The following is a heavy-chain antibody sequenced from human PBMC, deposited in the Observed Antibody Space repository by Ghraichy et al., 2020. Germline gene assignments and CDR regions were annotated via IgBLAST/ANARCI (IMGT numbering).Heavy chain of an antibody. V-gene: IGHV4-30-2*01. CDR1: GGSITSGSFS. J-gene: IGHJ3*02. D-gene: IGHD3-22*01. Sequence: SETLSLTCAVSGGSITSGSFSWSWIRQPPGKGLEWIGYIYHNGATHYNPSLKSRVTISLDDSKNQFSLRLNSVTAADTAVYYCARAPYDDDGFYDDGFDIWGQGKMFTVSS. CDR2: IYHNGAT. CDR3: ARAPYDDDGFYDDGFDI.